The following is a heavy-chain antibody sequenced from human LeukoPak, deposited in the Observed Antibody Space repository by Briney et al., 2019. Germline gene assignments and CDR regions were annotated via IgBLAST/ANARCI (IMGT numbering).Heavy chain of an antibody. CDR2: IKHDGSER. J-gene: IGHJ3*02. CDR3: ARVGSGGTREDTFDI. CDR1: GFTFSSYW. Sequence: PGGSLRLSCAASGFTFSSYWMSWVRQSPGKGLEWVANIKHDGSERYYVDSVKGRFTISRDNAKNSLYLQMNSLRAEDTAVYYCARVGSGGTREDTFDIWGQGTMVTVSS. V-gene: IGHV3-7*01. D-gene: IGHD1-26*01.